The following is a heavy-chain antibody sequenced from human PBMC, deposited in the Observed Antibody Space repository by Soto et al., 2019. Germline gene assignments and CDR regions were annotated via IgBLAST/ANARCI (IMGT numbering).Heavy chain of an antibody. Sequence: PGGSLKLSCGASGYTFRSHGMHWVRQAPGKGLEWVAVLWYDGSNKYYADSVKGRFTISRDNSKNTLYLQMNSLRAEDTAVYYCAKAGSRWWLFYFDYWGQGTLVTVSS. CDR2: LWYDGSNK. CDR1: GYTFRSHG. CDR3: AKAGSRWWLFYFDY. D-gene: IGHD2-8*02. J-gene: IGHJ4*02. V-gene: IGHV3-33*06.